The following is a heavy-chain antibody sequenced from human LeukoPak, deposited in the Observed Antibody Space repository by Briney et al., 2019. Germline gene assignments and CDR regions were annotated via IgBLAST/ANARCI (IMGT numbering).Heavy chain of an antibody. CDR3: ARGRDFWSGYYTSLAPYYFDY. CDR1: GDSVSSNSAA. J-gene: IGHJ4*02. V-gene: IGHV6-1*01. Sequence: SQTLSLTCAISGDSVSSNSAAWNWIRQSPSRGLEWLGRTYYRSKWYNDYAVSVKSRITNNPDTSKNQFSLQLNSVTPEDTAVYYCARGRDFWSGYYTSLAPYYFDYWGQGTLVTVSS. CDR2: TYYRSKWYN. D-gene: IGHD3-3*01.